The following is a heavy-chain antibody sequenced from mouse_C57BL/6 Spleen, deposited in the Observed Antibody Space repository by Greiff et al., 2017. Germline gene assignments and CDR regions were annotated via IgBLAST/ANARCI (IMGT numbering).Heavy chain of an antibody. CDR3: ATMVTTHYAMDY. CDR2: IYPSDSET. CDR1: GYTFTSYW. Sequence: VQLQQPGAELVRPGSSVKLSCKASGYTFTSYWMDWVKQRPGQGLEWIGNIYPSDSETHYNQKFKDKATLTVDKSSSTAYMQLSSLTSEDSAVYYCATMVTTHYAMDYWGQGTSVTVSS. D-gene: IGHD2-2*01. V-gene: IGHV1-61*01. J-gene: IGHJ4*01.